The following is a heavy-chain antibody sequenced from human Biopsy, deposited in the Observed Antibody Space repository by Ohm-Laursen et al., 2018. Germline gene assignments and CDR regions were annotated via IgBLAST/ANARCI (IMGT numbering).Heavy chain of an antibody. CDR2: IYYSGST. Sequence: SDTLSPTCTVSGASITSYYWSWIRQPPGKGLEWIAFIYYSGSTSYNPSLESRVSLSVDTSKNQVSLKLSSVTAADTAVYYCARDLVDHDLSTGDLGEQHYAMDVWGQGTTVTVSS. D-gene: IGHD3-9*01. CDR1: GASITSYY. J-gene: IGHJ6*02. V-gene: IGHV4-59*01. CDR3: ARDLVDHDLSTGDLGEQHYAMDV.